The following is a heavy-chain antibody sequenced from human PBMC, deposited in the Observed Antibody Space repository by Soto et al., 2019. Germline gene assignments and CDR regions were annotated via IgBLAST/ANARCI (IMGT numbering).Heavy chain of an antibody. CDR2: IYHSGST. D-gene: IGHD4-4*01. J-gene: IGHJ4*02. V-gene: IGHV4-39*01. CDR1: GGSISSSSYY. CDR3: ARQRWLQWGGFYFDY. Sequence: SETLSLTCTVSGGSISSSSYYWGWIRQPPGKGLEWIGSIYHSGSTYYNPSLKSRITISVDTSKNKFSLKLSSVTAADTAVYYCARQRWLQWGGFYFDYWGQGALVTVS.